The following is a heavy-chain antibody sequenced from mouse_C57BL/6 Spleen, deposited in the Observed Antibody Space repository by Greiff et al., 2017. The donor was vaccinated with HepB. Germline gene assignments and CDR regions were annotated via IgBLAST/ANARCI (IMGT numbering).Heavy chain of an antibody. D-gene: IGHD2-2*01. CDR2: ISGGGGNT. V-gene: IGHV5-9*01. CDR3: AGYYGYVPGYFDV. J-gene: IGHJ1*03. Sequence: EVKLMESGGGLVKPGGSLKLSCAASGFTFSSYTMSWVRQTPEKRLEWVATISGGGGNTYYPDSVKGRFTISRDNAKNTLYLQRSSLRSEDTALYYCAGYYGYVPGYFDVWGTGTTVTVSS. CDR1: GFTFSSYT.